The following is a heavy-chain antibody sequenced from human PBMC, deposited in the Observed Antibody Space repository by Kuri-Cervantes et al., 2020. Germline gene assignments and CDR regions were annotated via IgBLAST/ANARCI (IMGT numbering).Heavy chain of an antibody. J-gene: IGHJ6*02. CDR1: GFTVSSNY. Sequence: GESLKISCAASGFTVSSNYMSWVRQAPGKGLEWVSVIYSGGSTYYADSVKGRFTISRDNSKNTLYLQMNSLGAEDTAVYYCARDAAYDFWSGYYRPLYYYGMDVWGQGTTVTVSS. CDR3: ARDAAYDFWSGYYRPLYYYGMDV. D-gene: IGHD3-3*01. CDR2: IYSGGST. V-gene: IGHV3-66*02.